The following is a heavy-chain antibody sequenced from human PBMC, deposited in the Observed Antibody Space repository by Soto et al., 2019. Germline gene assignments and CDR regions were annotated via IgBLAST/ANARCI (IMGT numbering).Heavy chain of an antibody. V-gene: IGHV3-23*01. D-gene: IGHD3-22*01. Sequence: QPGGSLRLSCVASGFTFSSYALNWVRQAPGRGLEWVSAISGSGGTTYYADSVKGRFTISRDNSKNTLFLQMNSLRAEDAAIYYCAKSPKVISTSLDYWGQGSLVTVYS. J-gene: IGHJ4*02. CDR1: GFTFSSYA. CDR3: AKSPKVISTSLDY. CDR2: ISGSGGTT.